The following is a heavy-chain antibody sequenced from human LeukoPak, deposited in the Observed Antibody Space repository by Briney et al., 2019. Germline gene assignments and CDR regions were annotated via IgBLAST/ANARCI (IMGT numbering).Heavy chain of an antibody. CDR1: GGSISGYY. Sequence: SETLSLTCTVSGGSISGYYWTWIRQPPGKGLEWIGQIHYSGKADYNPSLRSRITISVDTSKNQMSLKLSSVTAADTAVYYRARFGVYYDMGVWGQGTTVTV. J-gene: IGHJ6*02. D-gene: IGHD3-16*01. CDR3: ARFGVYYDMGV. V-gene: IGHV4-59*01. CDR2: IHYSGKA.